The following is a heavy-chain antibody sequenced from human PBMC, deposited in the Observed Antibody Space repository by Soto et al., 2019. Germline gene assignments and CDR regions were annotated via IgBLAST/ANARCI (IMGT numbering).Heavy chain of an antibody. CDR1: GFTFSSYA. V-gene: IGHV3-23*01. D-gene: IGHD3-9*01. CDR3: AKDPSRYYDILTGFDY. Sequence: GGSLRLSCAASGFTFSSYAMSWVRQAPGKGLEWVSAISGSGGSTYYADSVKGRFTISRDNSKNTLYLQMNSLRAEDTAVYYCAKDPSRYYDILTGFDYWGQGTLVTVSS. J-gene: IGHJ4*02. CDR2: ISGSGGST.